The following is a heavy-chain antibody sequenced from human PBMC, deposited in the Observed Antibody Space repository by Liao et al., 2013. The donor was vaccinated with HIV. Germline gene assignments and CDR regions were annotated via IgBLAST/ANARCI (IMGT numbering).Heavy chain of an antibody. D-gene: IGHD6-6*01. CDR2: VNHSGTT. CDR1: GGTFNGYY. V-gene: IGHV4-34*08. J-gene: IGHJ1*01. Sequence: QVQLRQWGAGLLKPSETLSLTCAVYGGTFNGYYWSWIRQTPGKGLEWIGEVNHSGTTNYSPSLKSRVTISVDTSKNQFSLKVSSVTAADTAVYYCGIAARPIFVQHWGQGTLVTVSS. CDR3: GIAARPIFVQH.